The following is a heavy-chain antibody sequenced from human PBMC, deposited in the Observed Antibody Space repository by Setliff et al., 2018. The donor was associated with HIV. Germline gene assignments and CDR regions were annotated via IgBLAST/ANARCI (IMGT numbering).Heavy chain of an antibody. CDR1: GYGFSTSW. V-gene: IGHV5-51*01. CDR3: ARQPRGYSYGDGVYLDY. CDR2: IYAADSDV. J-gene: IGHJ4*02. D-gene: IGHD5-18*01. Sequence: GESLKISCEASGYGFSTSWIGWVRQKPDKGLEWMGIIYAADSDVRYNPSFQGQVTISADRSITTAYLQWSSLRASDTATYYCARQPRGYSYGDGVYLDYWGQGTPVTVSS.